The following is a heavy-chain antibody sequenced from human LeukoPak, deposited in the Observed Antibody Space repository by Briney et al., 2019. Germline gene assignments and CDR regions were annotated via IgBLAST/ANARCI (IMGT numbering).Heavy chain of an antibody. V-gene: IGHV3-30*18. CDR2: ISYDGSNK. J-gene: IGHJ4*02. D-gene: IGHD3-9*01. CDR1: GFTLSSYC. Sequence: GGALRLSCAASGFTLSSYCMHRGRHAPGQGVEWGGGISYDGSNKYYADSVKGRFTISRDNSKNTLYLQMNSLRAEDTAVYYCAKDQSYDILTGYYDYWGQGTLVTVSS. CDR3: AKDQSYDILTGYYDY.